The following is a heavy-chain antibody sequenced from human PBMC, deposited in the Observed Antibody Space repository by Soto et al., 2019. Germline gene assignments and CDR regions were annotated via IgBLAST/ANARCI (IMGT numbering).Heavy chain of an antibody. D-gene: IGHD5-12*01. CDR2: IIPIFGTA. Sequence: QVQLVQSGAEVKKPGSSVKVSCKASGGTFSSYAISWVRQAPGQGLEWMGGIIPIFGTANYAQKVQGRVTITANASTSTAYMELSSLRSEDTAVYYCARVDCAYVGYYYYGMDVWGQGTTVTVSS. CDR1: GGTFSSYA. CDR3: ARVDCAYVGYYYYGMDV. V-gene: IGHV1-69*01. J-gene: IGHJ6*02.